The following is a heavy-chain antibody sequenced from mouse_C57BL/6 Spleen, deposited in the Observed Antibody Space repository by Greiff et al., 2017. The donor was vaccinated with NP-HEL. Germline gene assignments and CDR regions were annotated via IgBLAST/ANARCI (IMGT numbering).Heavy chain of an antibody. D-gene: IGHD2-5*01. CDR3: ARSLYSNYAMDY. CDR2: IHPNSGST. J-gene: IGHJ4*01. CDR1: GYTFTSYW. Sequence: VQLQQSGAELVKPGASVKLSCKASGYTFTSYWMHWVKQRPGQGLEWIGMIHPNSGSTNYNEKFKSKATLTVDKSSSTAYMQLSSLTSEDSAVYYCARSLYSNYAMDYWGQGTSVTVSS. V-gene: IGHV1-64*01.